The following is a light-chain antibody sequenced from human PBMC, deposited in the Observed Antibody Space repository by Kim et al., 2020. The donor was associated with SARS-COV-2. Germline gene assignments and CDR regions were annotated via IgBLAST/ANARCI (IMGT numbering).Light chain of an antibody. J-gene: IGLJ3*02. V-gene: IGLV7-43*01. Sequence: PGGTVTRTCAFSTGAVTSDYYPNWFQQKPGQAPRTLISSTNKKHPWTPARLSGSLLGGKAALTLSGVQPEDEAEYYCLIYYGGDMLFGGGTKLTVL. CDR1: TGAVTSDYY. CDR2: STN. CDR3: LIYYGGDML.